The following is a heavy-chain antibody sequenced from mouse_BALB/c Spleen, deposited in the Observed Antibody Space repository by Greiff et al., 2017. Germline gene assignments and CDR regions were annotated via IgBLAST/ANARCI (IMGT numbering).Heavy chain of an antibody. Sequence: EVKLVESGGGLVKPGGSLKLSCAASGFTFSSYAMSWVRQTPEKRLEWVASISSGGSTYYPDSVKGRFTSSRNNARNILYLQMSSLRSEDTAMYYCAKSYPYFDYWGQGTTLTVSS. CDR2: ISSGGST. J-gene: IGHJ2*01. CDR3: AKSYPYFDY. V-gene: IGHV5-6-5*01. CDR1: GFTFSSYA. D-gene: IGHD2-10*01.